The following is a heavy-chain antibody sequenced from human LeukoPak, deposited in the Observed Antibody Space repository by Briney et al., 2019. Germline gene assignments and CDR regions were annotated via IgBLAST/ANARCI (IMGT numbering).Heavy chain of an antibody. J-gene: IGHJ4*02. V-gene: IGHV4-34*01. Sequence: SETLSLTCAVYGGSFSGYYWSWIRQPPGKRLEWIGEINHSGSTNYNPSLKSRVTVSLDTSKNQFSLKLSSVTAADTAVYYCARGRAYFDWGQGTLVTVSS. CDR1: GGSFSGYY. CDR2: INHSGST. D-gene: IGHD3-9*01. CDR3: ARGRAYFD.